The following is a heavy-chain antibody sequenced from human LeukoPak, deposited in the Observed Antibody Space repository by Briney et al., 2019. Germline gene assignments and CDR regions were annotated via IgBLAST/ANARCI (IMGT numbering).Heavy chain of an antibody. CDR1: GFIFSNYA. CDR2: ISSDGSKT. D-gene: IGHD3-10*01. CDR3: ARDSTYWYDSGSSGPHYFDY. Sequence: GRSPRLSCSASGFIFSNYAMHWVRQAPGKGLEWVALISSDGSKTYHADSVKGRFSISRDNSKNTLYLQLNSLRAEDTSVYYCARDSTYWYDSGSSGPHYFDYWGQGTLVTVSS. J-gene: IGHJ4*02. V-gene: IGHV3-30*01.